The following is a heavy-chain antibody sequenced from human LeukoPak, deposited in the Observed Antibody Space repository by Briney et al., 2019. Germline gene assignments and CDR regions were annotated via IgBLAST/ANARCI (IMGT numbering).Heavy chain of an antibody. J-gene: IGHJ4*02. D-gene: IGHD5-12*01. V-gene: IGHV3-21*01. CDR2: ISSSSSHI. Sequence: GESLRLSCAASGFTFSSYEMNWVRQAPGKGLEWVSSISSSSSHIYYADSVKGRFTISRDNAKNSLYLQMNSLRAEDTAVYYCAKVGGGYGTWYFDYWGQGTLVTVSS. CDR3: AKVGGGYGTWYFDY. CDR1: GFTFSSYE.